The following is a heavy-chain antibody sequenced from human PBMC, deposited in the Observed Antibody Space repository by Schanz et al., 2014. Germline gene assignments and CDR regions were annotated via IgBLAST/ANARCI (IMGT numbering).Heavy chain of an antibody. CDR3: AREVGGSFGQHY. D-gene: IGHD1-26*01. V-gene: IGHV3-7*01. CDR2: IKPDGSEK. CDR1: GFTFSAYW. J-gene: IGHJ4*02. Sequence: EVQLVESGGGLVQPGESLRVSCAASGFTFSAYWMTWVRQAPGKGLDWVGIIKPDGSEKFYVDSVKGRFTISRDNAKNLMYLHLNSLRAEDTAVYYCAREVGGSFGQHYWGQGALVTVSS.